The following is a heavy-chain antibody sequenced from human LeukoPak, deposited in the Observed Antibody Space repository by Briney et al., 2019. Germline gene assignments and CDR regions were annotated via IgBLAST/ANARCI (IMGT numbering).Heavy chain of an antibody. CDR2: ISSSSYI. V-gene: IGHV3-21*01. J-gene: IGHJ4*02. Sequence: GGSLRLSCAASGFTFSSYSMNWVRQAPGKGLEWVSSISSSSYIYYADSVKGRFTISRDNAKNSLYLQMNSLRAEDTAVYYCARDKSSGYYVKDYWGQGTLVTVSS. D-gene: IGHD3-22*01. CDR3: ARDKSSGYYVKDY. CDR1: GFTFSSYS.